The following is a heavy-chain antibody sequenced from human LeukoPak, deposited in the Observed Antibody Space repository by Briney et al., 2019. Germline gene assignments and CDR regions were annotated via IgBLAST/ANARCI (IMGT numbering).Heavy chain of an antibody. CDR2: IYYSGST. V-gene: IGHV4-59*01. CDR1: GGSLSSYY. J-gene: IGHJ4*02. Sequence: SETLSLTCTVSGGSLSSYYWSWIRQPPGKGLEWIGYIYYSGSTNYNPSLKSRVTISVDTSKNQFSLKLSSVTAADTAVYYCARVVEWNYDLYPDYWGQGTLVTVSS. CDR3: ARVVEWNYDLYPDY. D-gene: IGHD1-7*01.